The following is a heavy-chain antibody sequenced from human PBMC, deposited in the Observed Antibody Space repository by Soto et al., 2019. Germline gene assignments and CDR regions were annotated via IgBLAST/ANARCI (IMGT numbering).Heavy chain of an antibody. V-gene: IGHV4-4*07. CDR1: GGSISQYY. CDR2: IYSGGST. J-gene: IGHJ4*02. CDR3: ARGPGGFGDFSLDY. D-gene: IGHD3-10*01. Sequence: QVQLQESGPGLVKPSETLSLSCGVSGGSISQYYWSWIRQPAGKGLEWIGRIYSGGSTNYNPSLGSRVTRSVDTSKNKFSLKLSSGTAADTAVYYCARGPGGFGDFSLDYWGQGTLVTVSS.